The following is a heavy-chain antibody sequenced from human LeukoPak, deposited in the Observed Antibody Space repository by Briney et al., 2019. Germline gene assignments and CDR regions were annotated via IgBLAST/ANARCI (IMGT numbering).Heavy chain of an antibody. CDR1: EGTFSRYA. CDR3: ARDQQLEEPDY. D-gene: IGHD6-13*01. J-gene: IGHJ4*02. CDR2: IIPIFGTS. Sequence: ASVKVSCKASEGTFSRYAISWVRQAPGQGLEWMGGIIPIFGTSNYAQNFQGRVTISADESTSTAYMELSSLRSEDTAVYYCARDQQLEEPDYWGQGTLVTVSS. V-gene: IGHV1-69*13.